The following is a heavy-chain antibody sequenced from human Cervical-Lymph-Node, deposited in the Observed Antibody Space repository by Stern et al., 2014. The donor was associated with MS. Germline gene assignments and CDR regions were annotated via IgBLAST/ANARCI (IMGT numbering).Heavy chain of an antibody. J-gene: IGHJ4*02. CDR1: GYSFTTFW. Sequence: QLVLSGAEVKKPGESLQICFKGSGYSFTTFWICWESQMRGQDLEWMGIIFPDDADTRYSQSFKGQVNISADKSTDTAYLQWSSLKASDTATYYCARPLGSGWTAGWYYWGQGTRVTVSS. V-gene: IGHV5-51*03. D-gene: IGHD6-19*01. CDR3: ARPLGSGWTAGWYY. CDR2: IFPDDADT.